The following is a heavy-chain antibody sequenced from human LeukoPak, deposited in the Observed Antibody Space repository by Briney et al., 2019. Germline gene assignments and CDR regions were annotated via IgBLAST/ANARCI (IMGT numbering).Heavy chain of an antibody. V-gene: IGHV1-24*01. CDR3: ATDLTGYLHSGHYYYMDV. D-gene: IGHD3-9*01. CDR1: GYTLTELS. CDR2: FDPEDGET. J-gene: IGHJ6*03. Sequence: GASVKVSCKVSGYTLTELSMHWVRQAPGKGLEWMGGFDPEDGETIYAQKFQGRVTMTEDTSTDTAYMELSSLRSEDTAVYYCATDLTGYLHSGHYYYMDVWGKGTTVTVSS.